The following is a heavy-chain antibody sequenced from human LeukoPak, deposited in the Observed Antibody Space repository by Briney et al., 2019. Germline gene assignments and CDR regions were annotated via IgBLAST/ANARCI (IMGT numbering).Heavy chain of an antibody. V-gene: IGHV3-21*04. CDR1: GFTFNYYS. J-gene: IGHJ4*02. CDR2: ISNSGTYI. D-gene: IGHD6-13*01. Sequence: GGSLRLSCAASGFTFNYYSMNWVRQAPGKGLEWVSSISNSGTYINYADSLKGRFTISRDNAKKSLFLQMNSLRADDTAVYYCARDLGLGIAAAGYYFDYWGQGTLVTVSS. CDR3: ARDLGLGIAAAGYYFDY.